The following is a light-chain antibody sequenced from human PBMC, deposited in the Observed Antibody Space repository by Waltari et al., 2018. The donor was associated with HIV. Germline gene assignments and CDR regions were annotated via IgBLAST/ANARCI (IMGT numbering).Light chain of an antibody. V-gene: IGKV1-39*01. J-gene: IGKJ3*01. CDR2: SAS. CDR1: QSISNN. Sequence: DIQMTQSTTSLSASVVDRVTITCRASQSISNNLKWYQQKLGKAPKPLIYSASILESGVPARLSGSGSGTDFTLTISSLQPEDFATYYCQESFSFGPGTKVDIK. CDR3: QESFS.